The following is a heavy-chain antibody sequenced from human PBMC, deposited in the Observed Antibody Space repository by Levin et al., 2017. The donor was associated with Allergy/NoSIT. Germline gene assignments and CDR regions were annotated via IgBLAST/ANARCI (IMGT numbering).Heavy chain of an antibody. CDR1: GYTFTSYY. D-gene: IGHD3-10*01. V-gene: IGHV1-46*01. CDR2: INPSGGST. Sequence: GESLKISCKASGYTFTSYYMHWVRQAPGQGLEWMGIINPSGGSTSYAQKFQGRVTMTRDTSTSTVYMELSSLRSEDTAVYYCARESGAAGSYYNKDEAFDIWGQGTMVTVSS. CDR3: ARESGAAGSYYNKDEAFDI. J-gene: IGHJ3*02.